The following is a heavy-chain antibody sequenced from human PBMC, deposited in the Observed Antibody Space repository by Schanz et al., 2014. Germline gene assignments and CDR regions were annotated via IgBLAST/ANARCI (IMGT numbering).Heavy chain of an antibody. CDR1: GFSFGTYA. D-gene: IGHD6-13*01. CDR3: AKSQGSSFDS. Sequence: EEQLVESGGGLVQPGGSLRLSCAASGFSFGTYAMSWVRQAPGKGLLWVSSISGTGGDDTYYADSVKGRFTISRDNSKNTVHLQMNSLRAEDTAVYYCAKSQGSSFDSWGQGTLVTVSS. J-gene: IGHJ4*02. V-gene: IGHV3-23*04. CDR2: ISGTGGDDT.